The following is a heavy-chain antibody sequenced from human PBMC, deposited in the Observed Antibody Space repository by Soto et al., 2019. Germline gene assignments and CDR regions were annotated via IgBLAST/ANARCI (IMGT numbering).Heavy chain of an antibody. J-gene: IGHJ4*02. D-gene: IGHD3-9*01. CDR1: GFTFSTYD. Sequence: PGGSLRLSCSAYGFTFSTYDLNRVRQAPGEGLEWVSSISDTGGSTNYADSVKGRFTISRDNSKNTLYLRMNSLRAEDTALFFKQKTAYDILTGYRRRTPGFHFDSWGQGTRVTVSS. CDR2: ISDTGGST. CDR3: QKTAYDILTGYRRRTPGFHFDS. V-gene: IGHV3-23*01.